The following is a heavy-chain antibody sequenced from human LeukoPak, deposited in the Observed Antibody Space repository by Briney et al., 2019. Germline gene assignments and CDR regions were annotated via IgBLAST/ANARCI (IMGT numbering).Heavy chain of an antibody. CDR3: ARDVRYYGMDV. CDR1: GYTFTSYG. J-gene: IGHJ6*02. Sequence: ASVKVSCKASGYTFTSYGISWVRQAPGQGLEWMGWISAYNGNTNYAQKLQGRVTMTTDTSTSTVYMELRSLRSDDTAVYYCARDVRYYGMDVWGQGTTVTVSS. CDR2: ISAYNGNT. V-gene: IGHV1-18*01.